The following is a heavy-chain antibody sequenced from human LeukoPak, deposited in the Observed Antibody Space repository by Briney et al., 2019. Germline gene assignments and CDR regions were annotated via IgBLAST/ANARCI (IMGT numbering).Heavy chain of an antibody. CDR2: IYYSGST. Sequence: PSETLSLTCTVSGGSISSSSYYWGWIRQPPGKGLEWIGSIYYSGSTYYNPSLKSRVTISVDTSKNQFSLKLSSVTAADTAVYYCARLAGFYSKPTDYWGQGTLVTVSS. CDR3: ARLAGFYSKPTDY. D-gene: IGHD2/OR15-2a*01. V-gene: IGHV4-39*01. CDR1: GGSISSSSYY. J-gene: IGHJ4*02.